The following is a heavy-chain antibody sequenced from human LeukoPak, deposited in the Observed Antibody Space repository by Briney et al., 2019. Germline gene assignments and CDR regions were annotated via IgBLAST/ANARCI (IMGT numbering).Heavy chain of an antibody. CDR1: GFTFSSYW. V-gene: IGHV3-7*05. CDR2: INQDGSEK. Sequence: PGGSLRLSCAASGFTFSSYWMTWVRQAPGKGLEWVANINQDGSEKYYVDSMKGRFTISRDNAKNSLYLQMNNLRAEDTAVYYCARDMGRLRFDPWGQGTLVTVSS. J-gene: IGHJ5*02. CDR3: ARDMGRLRFDP. D-gene: IGHD6-25*01.